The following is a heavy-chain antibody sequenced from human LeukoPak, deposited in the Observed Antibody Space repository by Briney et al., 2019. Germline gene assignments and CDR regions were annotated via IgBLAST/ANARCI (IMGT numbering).Heavy chain of an antibody. CDR2: ISSSSSYI. V-gene: IGHV3-21*04. CDR3: AKDLSPNAYYYDSSGL. J-gene: IGHJ4*02. Sequence: GGSLRLSCAASGFTFSSYSMNWVRQAPGKGLEWVSSISSSSSYIYYADSVKGRFTISRDNSKNTLYLQMNSLRAEDTAVYYCAKDLSPNAYYYDSSGLWGQGTLVTVSS. D-gene: IGHD3-22*01. CDR1: GFTFSSYS.